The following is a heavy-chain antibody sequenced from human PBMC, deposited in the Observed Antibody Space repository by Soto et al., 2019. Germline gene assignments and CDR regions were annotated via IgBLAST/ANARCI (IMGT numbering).Heavy chain of an antibody. CDR3: ARSQGGSSSLDIYYYYYYGMDV. J-gene: IGHJ6*02. Sequence: QVQLVQSGAEVKKPGSSVKVSCKAPGGTFSSYAISWVRRAPGQGLEWMGGVIPIFGTAKYAQKFQGRVTITADESTSTGYMELRSLRSEDTAVYYCARSQGGSSSLDIYYYYYYGMDVWGQGTTVTVSS. V-gene: IGHV1-69*01. CDR2: VIPIFGTA. CDR1: GGTFSSYA. D-gene: IGHD2-15*01.